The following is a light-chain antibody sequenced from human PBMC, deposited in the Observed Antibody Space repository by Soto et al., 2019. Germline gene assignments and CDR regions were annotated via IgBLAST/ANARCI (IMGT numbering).Light chain of an antibody. J-gene: IGLJ2*01. CDR1: ALPKQY. Sequence: SYELTQPPSVSVSPGQTARITCSGDALPKQYAYWYQQKPGQAPVVVIYKDTERASGIPERFSGSRSGTTVTLTISGVLAEDEADYYCQSADNSGTYLVVFGGGTQLTVL. V-gene: IGLV3-25*02. CDR3: QSADNSGTYLVV. CDR2: KDT.